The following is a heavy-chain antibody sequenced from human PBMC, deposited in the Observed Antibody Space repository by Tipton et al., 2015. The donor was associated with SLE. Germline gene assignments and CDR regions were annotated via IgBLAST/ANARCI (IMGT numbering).Heavy chain of an antibody. CDR2: FYHSGST. Sequence: PGLVKPSETLSLTCAVSGSFISSGYYWGWIRQPPGKGLEWIGSFYHSGSTYNNPSLKSRVTISVDTSKNQFSLRLSSVTAADTAVYYCARQVYSSSWYGWFDPWGQGTLVTVSS. CDR1: GSFISSGYY. V-gene: IGHV4-38-2*01. D-gene: IGHD6-13*01. J-gene: IGHJ5*02. CDR3: ARQVYSSSWYGWFDP.